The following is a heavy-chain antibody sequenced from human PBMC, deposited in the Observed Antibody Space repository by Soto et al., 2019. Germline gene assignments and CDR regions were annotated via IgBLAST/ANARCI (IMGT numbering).Heavy chain of an antibody. V-gene: IGHV1-24*01. CDR2: FDPEDCET. D-gene: IGHD3-22*01. J-gene: IGHJ3*01. CDR3: ATEDFYDGGGVGV. Sequence: VRQAPGKGVEWMGGFDPEDCETIYAQKFQGRVTVTEDTSTDTAYMELSSMRSEDTAVYYCATEDFYDGGGVGVWGQGT.